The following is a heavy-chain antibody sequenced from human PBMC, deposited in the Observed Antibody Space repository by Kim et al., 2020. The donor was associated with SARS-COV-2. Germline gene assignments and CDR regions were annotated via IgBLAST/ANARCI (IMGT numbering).Heavy chain of an antibody. CDR2: IFWNDDV. CDR3: AHRSLESLGVAFDI. V-gene: IGHV2-5*01. J-gene: IGHJ3*02. CDR1: GFSLSASGVG. D-gene: IGHD3-10*01. Sequence: SGPTLVKPTQTLTLTCTFSGFSLSASGVGVGWIRQPPGKALEWLALIFWNDDVRSSPSLKSRLTVARGTSRNQVVLTMTNMDPVDTGTYYCAHRSLESLGVAFDIWGQGTVVTVSS.